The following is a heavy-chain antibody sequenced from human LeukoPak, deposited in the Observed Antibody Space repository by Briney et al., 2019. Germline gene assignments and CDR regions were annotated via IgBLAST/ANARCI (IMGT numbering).Heavy chain of an antibody. Sequence: SETLSLTCTASGGSISSYYWSWIRQPPGKGLEWIGYIYYSGSTNYNPSLKSRVTISVDTSKNQFSLRLGSVTAADTAVYYCERHSRVATGFDYWGQGTLVTVSS. CDR1: GGSISSYY. CDR3: ERHSRVATGFDY. CDR2: IYYSGST. D-gene: IGHD5-12*01. V-gene: IGHV4-59*08. J-gene: IGHJ4*02.